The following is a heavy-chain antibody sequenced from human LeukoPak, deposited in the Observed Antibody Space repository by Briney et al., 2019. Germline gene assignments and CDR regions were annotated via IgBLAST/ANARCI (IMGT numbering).Heavy chain of an antibody. CDR1: GGSISSSSYY. J-gene: IGHJ4*02. CDR2: IYYSGST. D-gene: IGHD2-2*01. CDR3: ARRCSSTSCPFDY. V-gene: IGHV4-39*01. Sequence: SSETLSLTCTVSGGSISSSSYYWGWIRQPPGKELEWIGSIYYSGSTYYNPSLKSRVTISVDTSKNQFSLKLSSVTAADTAVYYCARRCSSTSCPFDYWGQGTLVTVSS.